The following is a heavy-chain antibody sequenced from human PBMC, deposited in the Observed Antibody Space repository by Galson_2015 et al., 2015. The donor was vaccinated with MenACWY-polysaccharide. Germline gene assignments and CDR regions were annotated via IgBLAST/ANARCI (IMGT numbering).Heavy chain of an antibody. Sequence: SLRLSCAASGIIFSSYGMHWVRQAPGKGLEWVSFIGYDGGNKYYADSVKGRFTISRDSSKNTLYLQMNTLRPEDTAVYYCAKDRHSTATDEDYWGQGTLVTVSS. CDR3: AKDRHSTATDEDY. CDR2: IGYDGGNK. J-gene: IGHJ4*02. V-gene: IGHV3-30*02. CDR1: GIIFSSYG. D-gene: IGHD2/OR15-2a*01.